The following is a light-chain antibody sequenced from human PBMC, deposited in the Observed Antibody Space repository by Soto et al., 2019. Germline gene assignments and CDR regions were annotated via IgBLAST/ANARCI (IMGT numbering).Light chain of an antibody. CDR1: QSISSY. V-gene: IGKV1-39*01. CDR2: AAS. J-gene: IGKJ4*01. CDR3: QQSYSTPLT. Sequence: IQLTQSPSSLSASLGDRVTITWGASQSISSYLNWYQQKQGKAPKLLIYAASSLQSGVPSRFSGSGSGTDFNLTISSLQTEDFATYYCQQSYSTPLTFGGGTKVDIK.